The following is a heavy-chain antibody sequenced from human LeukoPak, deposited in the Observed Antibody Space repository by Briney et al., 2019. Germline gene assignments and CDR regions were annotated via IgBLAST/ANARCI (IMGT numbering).Heavy chain of an antibody. CDR2: ISYDGSNK. J-gene: IGHJ4*02. V-gene: IGHV3-30-3*01. CDR1: GFTFSSYA. Sequence: GGSLRLSCAASGFTFSSYAMHWVRQAPGKGLEWVAVISYDGSNKYYADSVKGRFTISRDNSKNTLYLQMNSLRAEDTAVYYCARGYYDSSAPPLDYWGQGTLVTVSS. CDR3: ARGYYDSSAPPLDY. D-gene: IGHD3-22*01.